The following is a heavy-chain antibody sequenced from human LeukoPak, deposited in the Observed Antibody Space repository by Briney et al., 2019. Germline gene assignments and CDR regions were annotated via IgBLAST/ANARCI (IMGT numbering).Heavy chain of an antibody. J-gene: IGHJ4*02. V-gene: IGHV4-4*07. CDR2: IYTSGST. CDR1: GGSISSYY. CDR3: ARGQDYYDSSSYYLYYFDY. Sequence: SETLSLTCTVSGGSISSYYWSWIRQPAGKGLEWIGRIYTSGSTNYNPSLKSRVTMSVDTSKNQFSLKLSSVTAADTVVYYCARGQDYYDSSSYYLYYFDYWGQGTLVTVSS. D-gene: IGHD3-22*01.